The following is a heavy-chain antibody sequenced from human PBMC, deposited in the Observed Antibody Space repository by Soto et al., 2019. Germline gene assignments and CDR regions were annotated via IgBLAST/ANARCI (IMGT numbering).Heavy chain of an antibody. D-gene: IGHD2-21*01. CDR3: AKESGGERYAAYFDL. Sequence: QVQLVESGGGVVQPGTYLRLACAAYGFTLSNIGMQWVRQAPGKGLEWVAVISAGGNTKYYADSVKGRLTISRDNSKNTLFLQMNSLRTEDTAVYYCAKESGGERYAAYFDLWGQGTLVTVSA. CDR1: GFTLSNIG. CDR2: ISAGGNTK. J-gene: IGHJ4*02. V-gene: IGHV3-30*18.